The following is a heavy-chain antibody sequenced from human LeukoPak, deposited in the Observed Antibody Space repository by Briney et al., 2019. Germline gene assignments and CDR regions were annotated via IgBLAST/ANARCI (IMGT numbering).Heavy chain of an antibody. CDR3: ARLRYYYDSSGDRPYYFDY. CDR1: GGSISSYY. J-gene: IGHJ4*02. CDR2: IYHSVNT. V-gene: IGHV4-38-2*02. D-gene: IGHD3-22*01. Sequence: SETLSLTCTVSGGSISSYYWGWLRQPPGKGLEWIGSIYHSVNTYYNPSLKSRVTISVDTSKNQFSLKLSSVTAADTAVYYCARLRYYYDSSGDRPYYFDYWGQGTLVTVSS.